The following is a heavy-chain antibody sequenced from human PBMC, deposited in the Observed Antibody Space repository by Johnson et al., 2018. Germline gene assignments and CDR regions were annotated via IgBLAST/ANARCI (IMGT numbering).Heavy chain of an antibody. CDR3: VSASGITYPYFQH. J-gene: IGHJ1*01. CDR2: TRDKSNSYIK. CDR1: GFTFSDHY. V-gene: IGHV3-72*01. D-gene: IGHD3-10*01. Sequence: VQLVESGGGLVQPGGSLRLSCSASGFTFSDHYMDWVRQAPGKGLEWVGRTRDKSNSYIKEYAASLKGRFTISRDDSKNSLYLQMNSLKTEDTAVYFCVSASGITYPYFQHWGQGTLVTVSS.